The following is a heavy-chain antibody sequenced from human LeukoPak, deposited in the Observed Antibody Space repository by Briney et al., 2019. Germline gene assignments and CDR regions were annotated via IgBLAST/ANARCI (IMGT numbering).Heavy chain of an antibody. CDR3: ARVRYSYGLAAGFDY. V-gene: IGHV3-21*01. CDR2: ISSSSSYI. J-gene: IGHJ4*02. D-gene: IGHD5-18*01. CDR1: GFPFSSYA. Sequence: GSLRLSCTASGFPFSSYAMSWFRQTPGKGLEWVSSISSSSSYIYYADSVKGRFTISRDNAKNSLYLQMNSLRAEDTAVYYCARVRYSYGLAAGFDYWGQGTLVTVSS.